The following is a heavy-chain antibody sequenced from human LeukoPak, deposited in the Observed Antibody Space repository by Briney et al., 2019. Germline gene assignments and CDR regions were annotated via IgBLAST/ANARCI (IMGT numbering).Heavy chain of an antibody. Sequence: PGGSLRLSCAASGFTFSSYSMNWVRQAPGKGLEWVSSISTSSSYIYYADSVKGRFTISRDNAKNSLFLQMNSLRAEDTAAYYCARGTYDFVQIDYWGQGTLVTVSS. CDR1: GFTFSSYS. D-gene: IGHD3-3*01. V-gene: IGHV3-21*01. CDR2: ISTSSSYI. J-gene: IGHJ4*02. CDR3: ARGTYDFVQIDY.